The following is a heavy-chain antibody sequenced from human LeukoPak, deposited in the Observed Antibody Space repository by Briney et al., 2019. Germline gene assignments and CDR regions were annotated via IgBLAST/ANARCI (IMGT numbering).Heavy chain of an antibody. CDR3: ARGKPIGDYYMDV. J-gene: IGHJ6*03. CDR2: INPNSGGT. V-gene: IGHV1-2*02. Sequence: ASVKVSCKASGYTFTGYYIHWVRQAPGQGLEWMGWINPNSGGTNYAQKFQGRVTMTRDTSISTAYMELSRLRSDDTAVYYCARGKPIGDYYMDVWGKGTTVTISS. D-gene: IGHD3-3*01. CDR1: GYTFTGYY.